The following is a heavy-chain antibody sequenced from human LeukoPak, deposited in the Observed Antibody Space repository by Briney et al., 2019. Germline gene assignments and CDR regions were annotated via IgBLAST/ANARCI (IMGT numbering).Heavy chain of an antibody. V-gene: IGHV3-48*03. J-gene: IGHJ5*02. CDR1: GFTFSSYE. Sequence: PGGSLRLSCAASGFTFSSYEMNWVRQAPGKGLEWVSYISSSGSTIYYADSVKGRFTISRDNAKNSLYLQMNSLRAEDTADYYCARGASGSYELWFDPWGQGTLVTVSS. D-gene: IGHD1-26*01. CDR2: ISSSGSTI. CDR3: ARGASGSYELWFDP.